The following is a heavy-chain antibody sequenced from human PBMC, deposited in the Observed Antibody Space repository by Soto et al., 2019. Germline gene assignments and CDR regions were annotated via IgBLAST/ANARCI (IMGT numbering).Heavy chain of an antibody. D-gene: IGHD3-10*01. CDR1: GFTFEDHG. Sequence: EVQLVESGGGVARPGGSLRLSCAASGFTFEDHGMSWVRQTPGKGLEWLSGISWDGGTTVYADSVKGRFTVSRNNAKSSLYLQMNSLKPGDTAFYHCARRSGDQQVCDFWGQGTLVTVSS. CDR3: ARRSGDQQVCDF. V-gene: IGHV3-20*01. J-gene: IGHJ4*02. CDR2: ISWDGGTT.